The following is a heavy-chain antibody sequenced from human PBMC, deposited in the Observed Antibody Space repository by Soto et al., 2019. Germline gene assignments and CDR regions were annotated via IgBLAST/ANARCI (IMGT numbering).Heavy chain of an antibody. J-gene: IGHJ6*02. CDR1: GGTFRTAA. D-gene: IGHD2-8*01. CDR3: ARDNDRPQLGGNYYYILDV. V-gene: IGHV1-69*12. CDR2: IMPVFRTP. Sequence: QVQLEQSGAEVKKPGSSVKVSCTASGGTFRTAASSWVRQAPGQGLEWMGGIMPVFRTPDYAQKFQGRVTITADESTNTAYMELSGLRSDDTAVYYCARDNDRPQLGGNYYYILDVWGQGTTITVSS.